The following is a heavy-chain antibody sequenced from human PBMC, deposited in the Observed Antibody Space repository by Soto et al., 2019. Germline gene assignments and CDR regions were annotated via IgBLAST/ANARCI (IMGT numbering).Heavy chain of an antibody. J-gene: IGHJ6*03. CDR2: MNPNSGNT. CDR1: GYTFTSYD. D-gene: IGHD1-1*01. V-gene: IGHV1-8*01. CDR3: ARAPRTSRYFPDYYYYMDV. Sequence: GPSVEVSCKASGYTFTSYDSNWVRQATRQGLEWMGWMNPNSGNTGYAQKFQGRVTMTRNTSISTAYMELSSLRSEDTAVYYCARAPRTSRYFPDYYYYMDVWGKGTTVTVSS.